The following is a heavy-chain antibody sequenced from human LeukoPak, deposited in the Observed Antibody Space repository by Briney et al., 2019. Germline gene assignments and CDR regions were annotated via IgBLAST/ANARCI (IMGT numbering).Heavy chain of an antibody. J-gene: IGHJ4*02. D-gene: IGHD2-2*01. CDR1: GFTFTTHG. CDR2: ISYDGGNI. Sequence: QPWRSLRLSCAVSGFTFTTHGMHWVRQAPGKGLEWVAFISYDGGNIYYAEAVKGRFTASRDNSKNTLFLQMNSLRAEDTAVYYCAKGGTSSVLYLDFWGQGTLVTVSS. CDR3: AKGGTSSVLYLDF. V-gene: IGHV3-30*18.